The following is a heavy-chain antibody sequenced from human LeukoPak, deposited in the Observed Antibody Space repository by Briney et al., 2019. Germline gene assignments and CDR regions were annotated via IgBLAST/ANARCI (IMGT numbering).Heavy chain of an antibody. CDR3: ARGADHLTYYDYVWGSYRYTYFDY. J-gene: IGHJ4*02. CDR2: IIPIFGTA. D-gene: IGHD3-16*02. Sequence: GASVKVSCKASGGTFSSYAISWVRQAPGQGLEWMGGIIPIFGTANYAQKFQGRVTITTDESTSTAYMELSSLRSQDTAVYYYARGADHLTYYDYVWGSYRYTYFDYWGQGTLVTVSS. CDR1: GGTFSSYA. V-gene: IGHV1-69*05.